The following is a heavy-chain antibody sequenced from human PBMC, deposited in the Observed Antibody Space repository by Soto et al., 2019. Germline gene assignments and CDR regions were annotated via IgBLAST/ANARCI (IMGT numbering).Heavy chain of an antibody. CDR3: ARLKSTYSGSYYGGGFFDY. D-gene: IGHD1-26*01. J-gene: IGHJ4*02. CDR2: IFYTGSA. CDR1: GESMSNTAYY. Sequence: QLQLQESGPGLVKPSETLSLTCNVSGESMSNTAYYWGWIRQTPGKGLEWIGSIFYTGSAYYNSSLMRRVTISVDTSKNQFSLKLLSVAAADTAIYYCARLKSTYSGSYYGGGFFDYWGQGSLVTVSS. V-gene: IGHV4-39*01.